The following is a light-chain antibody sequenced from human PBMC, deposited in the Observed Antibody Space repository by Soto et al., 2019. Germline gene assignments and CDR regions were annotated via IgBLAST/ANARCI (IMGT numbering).Light chain of an antibody. CDR1: QTISSD. CDR3: QQHNNWPWT. J-gene: IGKJ1*01. V-gene: IGKV3-15*01. Sequence: EIVMTQSPATLSVSPGERATLSCRASQTISSDLAWYQQKPGQAPRLLMYGASTRAVGVPARFSGSGSGTEFTLIIRSLQSEDFAVYYCQQHNNWPWTFGQGTKVEIK. CDR2: GAS.